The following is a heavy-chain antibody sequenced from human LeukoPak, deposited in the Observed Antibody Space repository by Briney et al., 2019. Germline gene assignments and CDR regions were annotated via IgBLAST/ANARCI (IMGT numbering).Heavy chain of an antibody. CDR1: GGSISSGSYY. CDR2: IYTGGST. Sequence: SETLSLTCTVSGGSISSGSYYWSWIRQPAGKGLEWIGRIYTGGSTNYNPSLKSRVTISVDTSKNQFSLKLSSVTAADTAVYYCARVYSSGSTDKWGQGTLVTVSS. V-gene: IGHV4-61*02. J-gene: IGHJ4*02. CDR3: ARVYSSGSTDK. D-gene: IGHD3-22*01.